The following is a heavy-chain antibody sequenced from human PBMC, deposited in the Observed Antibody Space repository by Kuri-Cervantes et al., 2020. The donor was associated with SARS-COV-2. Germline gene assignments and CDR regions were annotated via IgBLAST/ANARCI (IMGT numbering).Heavy chain of an antibody. CDR1: GFTFSSYA. V-gene: IGHV3-23*01. CDR2: ISGSGGST. CDR3: ARAPVKDCMDV. Sequence: GGSLRLSCAASGFTFSSYAMHWVRQAPGKGLEWVSAISGSGGSTYYADSVKGRFTISRDNAKNSLYLQMNSLRAEDTAVYYCARAPVKDCMDVWGKGTTVTVSS. J-gene: IGHJ6*03.